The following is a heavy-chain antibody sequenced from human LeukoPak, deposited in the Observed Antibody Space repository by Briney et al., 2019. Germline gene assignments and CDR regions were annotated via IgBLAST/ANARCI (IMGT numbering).Heavy chain of an antibody. V-gene: IGHV1-2*02. CDR1: GYTFTGYY. D-gene: IGHD3-10*01. CDR3: PGLKLVRGVIPFDY. J-gene: IGHJ4*02. CDR2: INPNSGGT. Sequence: ASVKVSCKASGYTFTGYYMHWVRQAPGQGLEWMGWINPNSGGTNYAQKFQGRVTMTRDTSISTAYMELSRLRSDDTAVYYWPGLKLVRGVIPFDYWGQGTLVTVSS.